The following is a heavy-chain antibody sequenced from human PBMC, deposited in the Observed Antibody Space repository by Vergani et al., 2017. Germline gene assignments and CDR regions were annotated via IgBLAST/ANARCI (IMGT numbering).Heavy chain of an antibody. V-gene: IGHV3-23*01. CDR2: ISGSGGNT. D-gene: IGHD2-21*01. CDR3: AKARDPNCKGGNCYSYYYGLDL. Sequence: EVQLLESGGNLIQPGGSLRLSCGASGFTFSSYAMTWVRLAPGKGLQWVSAISGSGGNTFYTDSVKGRFTISRDNSKDTLYLQMNSLRVEDTAIYYCAKARDPNCKGGNCYSYYYGLDLWGPGILVTVSS. CDR1: GFTFSSYA. J-gene: IGHJ6*02.